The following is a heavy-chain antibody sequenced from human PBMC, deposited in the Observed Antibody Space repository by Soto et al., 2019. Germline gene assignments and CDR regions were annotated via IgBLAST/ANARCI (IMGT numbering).Heavy chain of an antibody. V-gene: IGHV4-34*01. J-gene: IGHJ6*03. Sequence: SETLSLTCAVYGGSFSGYYWSWIRQPPGKGLEWIGEINHSGSTNYNPSLKSRVTISVDTSKNQFSLKLSSVTAADTAVYYCARGRGAVAGYKQKDYYYYMDVWGKGTTVTVSS. CDR1: GGSFSGYY. D-gene: IGHD6-19*01. CDR2: INHSGST. CDR3: ARGRGAVAGYKQKDYYYYMDV.